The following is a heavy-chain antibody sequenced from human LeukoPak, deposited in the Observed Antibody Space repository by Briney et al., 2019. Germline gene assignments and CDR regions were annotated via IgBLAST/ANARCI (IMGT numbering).Heavy chain of an antibody. CDR1: GGSISSYY. CDR3: ARLKLGGQLLYPPDY. D-gene: IGHD2-2*02. CDR2: IYYSGST. J-gene: IGHJ4*02. Sequence: SETLSLTCTVSGGSISSYYWSWIRQPPGKGLEWIGYIYYSGSTNYNPSLKSRVTISVDRSKNQFSLKLSSVTAADTAVYYCARLKLGGQLLYPPDYWGQGTLVTVSS. V-gene: IGHV4-59*12.